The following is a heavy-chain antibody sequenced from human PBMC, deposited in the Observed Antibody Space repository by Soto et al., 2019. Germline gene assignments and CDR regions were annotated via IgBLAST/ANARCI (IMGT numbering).Heavy chain of an antibody. D-gene: IGHD2-8*01. Sequence: EASVKVSCKASGYTFTSYGISWVRQAPGQGLECMGWISAYNGNTNYAQKLQGRVTMTTDTSTSTAYMELRSLRSDDTAVYYCSSRGYCTNGVCSNWFDLWGQGTLVTVSS. J-gene: IGHJ5*02. CDR2: ISAYNGNT. V-gene: IGHV1-18*01. CDR1: GYTFTSYG. CDR3: SSRGYCTNGVCSNWFDL.